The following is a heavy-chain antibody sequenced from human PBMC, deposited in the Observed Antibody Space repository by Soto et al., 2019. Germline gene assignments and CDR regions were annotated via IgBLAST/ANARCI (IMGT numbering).Heavy chain of an antibody. Sequence: EVQLVESGGGLVQPGGSLRLSCAASGFTFSSYSMNWVRQAPGKGLEWVSYISSSSSTISYADSVKGRFTISRDNAKNSLYLQMNSLRAEDTAVYYCAREGGDLNWFDPWGQGTLVPVSS. CDR3: AREGGDLNWFDP. CDR2: ISSSSSTI. CDR1: GFTFSSYS. J-gene: IGHJ5*02. V-gene: IGHV3-48*01. D-gene: IGHD4-17*01.